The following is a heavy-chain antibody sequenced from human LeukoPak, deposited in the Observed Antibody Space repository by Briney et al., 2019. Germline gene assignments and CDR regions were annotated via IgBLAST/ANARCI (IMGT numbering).Heavy chain of an antibody. CDR1: GYTFTSYG. CDR3: ARAIMITFGGVIAFDY. V-gene: IGHV1-18*01. Sequence: ASVKVSCKASGYTFTSYGISWVRQAPGQGLEWMGWISAYNGNTNYAQKLQGRVTMTTDTSTSTAYMELRSLRSEDTAVYYCARAIMITFGGVIAFDYWGQGTLVTVSS. J-gene: IGHJ4*02. CDR2: ISAYNGNT. D-gene: IGHD3-16*02.